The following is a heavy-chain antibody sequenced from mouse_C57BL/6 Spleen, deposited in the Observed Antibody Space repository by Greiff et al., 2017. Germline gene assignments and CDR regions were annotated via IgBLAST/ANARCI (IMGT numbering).Heavy chain of an antibody. CDR3: ARNEGTRAFDY. V-gene: IGHV5-6*01. J-gene: IGHJ2*01. CDR1: GFTFSSYG. CDR2: ISSCGCYT. Sequence: VQLKQSGGDLVKPGGSLKLSCAASGFTFSSYGMSWFLQTPDKRLAWVATISSCGCYTYYPDTVTGRFTISRDNAKNTLYLQRSSLKSEDTAMYYCARNEGTRAFDYWGEGTTLTVSS. D-gene: IGHD3-3*01.